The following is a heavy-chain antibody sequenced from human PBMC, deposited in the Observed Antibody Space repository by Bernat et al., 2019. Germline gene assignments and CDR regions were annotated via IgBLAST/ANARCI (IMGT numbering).Heavy chain of an antibody. CDR2: INPNGGST. CDR3: ARGDYGDSPWDY. Sequence: QVQLVQSGAEVKKPGASVTISCKASGYTFPSYYIHWVRQAPGQGLEWMGIINPNGGSTNFAQKFQGRVTLTRDMSTSTVYMELSSLRSEDTAVYYCARGDYGDSPWDYWGQGTLVTVSS. CDR1: GYTFPSYY. D-gene: IGHD4-17*01. J-gene: IGHJ4*02. V-gene: IGHV1-46*01.